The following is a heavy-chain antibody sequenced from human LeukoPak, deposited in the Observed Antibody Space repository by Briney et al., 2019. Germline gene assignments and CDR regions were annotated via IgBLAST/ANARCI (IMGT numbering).Heavy chain of an antibody. CDR1: GFTFSSYD. CDR2: IGTAGDT. J-gene: IGHJ6*03. Sequence: PGGSLRLSCAASGFTFSSYDMHWVRQATGKGLEWASAIGTAGDTYYPGSVKGRFTISRENAKNSLYLQMNSLRAGDTAVYYCARGFYGDSSYYYYYMDVWGKGTTVTVSS. V-gene: IGHV3-13*01. CDR3: ARGFYGDSSYYYYYMDV. D-gene: IGHD3-22*01.